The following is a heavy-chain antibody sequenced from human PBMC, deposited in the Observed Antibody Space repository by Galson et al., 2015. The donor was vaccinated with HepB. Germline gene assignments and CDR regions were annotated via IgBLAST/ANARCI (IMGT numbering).Heavy chain of an antibody. CDR3: ASSSADVGYCSSTSCYAPYYYYYMDV. J-gene: IGHJ6*03. CDR2: ISSSSSTI. Sequence: SLRLSCAASGFTFSSYSMNWVRQAPGKGLEWVSYISSSSSTIYYADSVKGRFTISRDNAKNSLYLQMNSLRAEDTAVYYCASSSADVGYCSSTSCYAPYYYYYMDVWGKGTTVTVSS. D-gene: IGHD2-2*01. V-gene: IGHV3-48*01. CDR1: GFTFSSYS.